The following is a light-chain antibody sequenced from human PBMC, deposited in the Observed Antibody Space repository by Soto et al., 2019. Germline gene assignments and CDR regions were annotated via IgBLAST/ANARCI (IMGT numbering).Light chain of an antibody. CDR2: KVS. J-gene: IGKJ4*01. CDR3: QQLTSYSALT. Sequence: VRTQSPLSLPVTLGQPASISCRSSESLVASNGDTYLNWFHHRPGHYPRRLIYKVSIRSSGVPDRFSGSGSGTDFTLTISSLQPEDFATYYCQQLTSYSALTFGGGTKVDIK. V-gene: IGKV2-30*01. CDR1: ESLVASNGDTY.